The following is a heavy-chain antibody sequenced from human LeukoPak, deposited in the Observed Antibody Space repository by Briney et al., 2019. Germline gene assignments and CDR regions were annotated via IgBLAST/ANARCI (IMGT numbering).Heavy chain of an antibody. Sequence: GGSLRLSCAASGCTFSSYAMSWVRQAPGKGLDWVSAISGSGGNTYYADSVKGRFTISRDNSKNTLYLQMNSLRAEDTAVYYCAKDQYGGNPQYYFDYSGQGTLVTVSS. CDR1: GCTFSSYA. J-gene: IGHJ4*02. V-gene: IGHV3-23*01. CDR3: AKDQYGGNPQYYFDY. D-gene: IGHD4-23*01. CDR2: ISGSGGNT.